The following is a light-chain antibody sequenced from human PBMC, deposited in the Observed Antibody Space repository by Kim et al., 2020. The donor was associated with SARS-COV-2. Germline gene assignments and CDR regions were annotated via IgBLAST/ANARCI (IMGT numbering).Light chain of an antibody. CDR2: EAS. CDR3: QQRGSWPPALT. Sequence: GEEDTRYYRASHSVGVGVAWYQQTQGQAPRRLIYEASIRATGIPDRLSGSGSGTDFTLTIGSLEPRDFAIYYCQQRGSWPPALTFGGGTKVDIK. J-gene: IGKJ4*01. CDR1: HSVGVG. V-gene: IGKV3-11*01.